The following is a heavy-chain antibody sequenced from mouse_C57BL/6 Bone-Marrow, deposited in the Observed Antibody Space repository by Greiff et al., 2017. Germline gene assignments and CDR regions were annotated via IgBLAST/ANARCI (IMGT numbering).Heavy chain of an antibody. Sequence: QVQLQQSGAELARPGASVKLSCKASGYTFTSYGISWVKQRTGQGLEWIGEIYPRSGNTYYNEKFKGKATPTADKSSSTAYMELRSLTSEDSAVYFCARWGLWYFDVWGTGTTVTVSS. CDR2: IYPRSGNT. CDR3: ARWGLWYFDV. V-gene: IGHV1-81*01. J-gene: IGHJ1*03. CDR1: GYTFTSYG.